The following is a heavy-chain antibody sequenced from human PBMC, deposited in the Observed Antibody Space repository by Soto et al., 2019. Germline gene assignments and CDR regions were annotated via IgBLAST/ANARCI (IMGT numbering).Heavy chain of an antibody. J-gene: IGHJ3*02. CDR3: AARTVGASYGYPDAFDI. CDR2: IWYDGSNR. D-gene: IGHD5-18*01. Sequence: GGSLRLSCAASGFTFSTYGMHWVRQSPGKGLEWVGIIWYDGSNRYYADSVKGRFTISRDNSKNTLYLQMNSLRAEDTAVYYCAARTVGASYGYPDAFDIWGQGTMVTVS. CDR1: GFTFSTYG. V-gene: IGHV3-33*01.